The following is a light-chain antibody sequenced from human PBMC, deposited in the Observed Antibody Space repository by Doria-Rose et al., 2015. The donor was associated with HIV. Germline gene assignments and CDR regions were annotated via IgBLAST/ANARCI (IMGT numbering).Light chain of an antibody. J-gene: IGKJ2*01. CDR1: QDISNS. Sequence: DIHVTQSPSSLSASVGDRVTITCRASQDISNSLAWYQQIPGKAPKLLVYGASRLETGVPSSFSGSGSGTDYTLTISSLQPEDFATYYCQQYYTTPMYTVGQGTKLESK. CDR2: GAS. CDR3: QQYYTTPMYT. V-gene: IGKV1-NL1*01.